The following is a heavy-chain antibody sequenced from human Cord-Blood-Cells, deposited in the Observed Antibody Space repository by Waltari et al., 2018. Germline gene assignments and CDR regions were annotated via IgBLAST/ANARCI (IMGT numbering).Heavy chain of an antibody. CDR2: IRDDGSNK. Sequence: QVQLVESGGGVVQPGGSLRLSCAASGFTFSSYGMHWVRQAPGKGLELVAFIRDDGSNKYYADSVNGRFTISRDNSKNTLYLQMNSLRAEDTAVYYCAKDSSLYSNYEDYWGQGTLVTVSS. CDR1: GFTFSSYG. V-gene: IGHV3-30*02. D-gene: IGHD4-4*01. CDR3: AKDSSLYSNYEDY. J-gene: IGHJ4*02.